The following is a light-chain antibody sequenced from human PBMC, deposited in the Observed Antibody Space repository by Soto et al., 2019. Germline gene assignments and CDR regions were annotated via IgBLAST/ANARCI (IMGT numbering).Light chain of an antibody. CDR2: DAS. CDR1: QIISSW. CDR3: QQYNSYSPKWK. Sequence: DIQMTQSPSALSASVVDRVTITFRASQIISSWLAWYQQKPGKAPKLLIYDASSLESGVPSRFSGSGSGTELNLTISSLQPDDFATYYCQQYNSYSPKWKFGQGTKVDIK. V-gene: IGKV1-5*01. J-gene: IGKJ1*01.